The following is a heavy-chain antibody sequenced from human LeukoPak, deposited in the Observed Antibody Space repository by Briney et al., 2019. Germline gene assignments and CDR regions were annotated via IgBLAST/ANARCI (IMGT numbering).Heavy chain of an antibody. CDR3: ARAVRGIVINAFDI. CDR1: GGSISSYY. Sequence: PSETLSLTCTVSGGSISSYYWSWIRQPPGKGLEWIGYIYYSGSTNYNPSLKSRVTISVDTSKNQFSLKLSSVTAADTAVYYCARAVRGIVINAFDIWGQGTMGTVSS. CDR2: IYYSGST. D-gene: IGHD3-10*01. J-gene: IGHJ3*02. V-gene: IGHV4-59*01.